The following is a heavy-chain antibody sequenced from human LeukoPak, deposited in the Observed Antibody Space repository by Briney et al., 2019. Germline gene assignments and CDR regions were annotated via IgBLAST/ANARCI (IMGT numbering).Heavy chain of an antibody. Sequence: SETLSLTCTVSGGSISSGSYFWTWIRQPAGKGLEWIERIYTSGSTDYNPSLKSRVTISVDASKNQFSLKLGSVTAADTAVYYCAREGYSSSWYSGYYYFDYWGQGTLVTVSS. CDR2: IYTSGST. J-gene: IGHJ4*02. V-gene: IGHV4-61*02. CDR1: GGSISSGSYF. D-gene: IGHD6-13*01. CDR3: AREGYSSSWYSGYYYFDY.